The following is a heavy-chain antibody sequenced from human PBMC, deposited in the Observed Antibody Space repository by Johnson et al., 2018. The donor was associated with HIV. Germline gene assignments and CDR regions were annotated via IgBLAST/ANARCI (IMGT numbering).Heavy chain of an antibody. CDR3: AKQQLVPDDAFDI. CDR2: IWYDGSNK. V-gene: IGHV3-33*06. Sequence: QMQLVESGGGVVKPGRSLRLSCAASGFTFSSYGMHWVRQAPGKGLEWVAVIWYDGSNKYYADSVKGRFTISRDNSKNTLYLQMNSLRAEDTAVYYCAKQQLVPDDAFDIWGQGTMVNVSS. CDR1: GFTFSSYG. D-gene: IGHD6-6*01. J-gene: IGHJ3*02.